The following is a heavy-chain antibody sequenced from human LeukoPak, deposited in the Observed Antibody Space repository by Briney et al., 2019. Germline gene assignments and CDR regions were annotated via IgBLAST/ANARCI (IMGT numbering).Heavy chain of an antibody. V-gene: IGHV5-51*01. D-gene: IGHD6-6*01. CDR1: GYSFTNYW. J-gene: IGHJ3*02. CDR2: IYPGDSDT. Sequence: GESLKISCKGSGYSFTNYWIGWVRQMPGKGLEWMGIIYPGDSDTRYSPSFQGQVTISVNKSISTAYLQWSSLKASDTAIYYCARRYATSSGASDAFDIWGQGTMVTVSS. CDR3: ARRYATSSGASDAFDI.